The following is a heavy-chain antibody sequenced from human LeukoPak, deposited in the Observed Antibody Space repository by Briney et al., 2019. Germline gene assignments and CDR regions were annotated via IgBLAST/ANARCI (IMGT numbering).Heavy chain of an antibody. CDR2: SNAGNGNT. J-gene: IGHJ3*02. Sequence: ASVKVSCKASGYTFTSYAMHWVRQAPGQRLEWMGWSNAGNGNTKYSQKCQGRGTMTRDTSISTAYMELSRLRSDDTAVYYCAGGNPAFDAFDIWGQGTMVTVSS. D-gene: IGHD4-23*01. V-gene: IGHV1-3*01. CDR3: AGGNPAFDAFDI. CDR1: GYTFTSYA.